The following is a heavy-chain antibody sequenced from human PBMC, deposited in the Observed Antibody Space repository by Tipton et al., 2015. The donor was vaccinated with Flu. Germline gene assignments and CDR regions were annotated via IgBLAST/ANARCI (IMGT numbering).Heavy chain of an antibody. D-gene: IGHD2-21*01. V-gene: IGHV3-74*01. CDR2: IKGDGGDT. Sequence: SLRLSCAASGFTFSRYWMHWVRQAPGKGLVWVSRIKGDGGDTVYADSVGGRFTISRDNAKDTMYLQMNNLRVEDTAIYYCARDNDGYSFDIWGQGTMVTVS. CDR1: GFTFSRYW. J-gene: IGHJ3*02. CDR3: ARDNDGYSFDI.